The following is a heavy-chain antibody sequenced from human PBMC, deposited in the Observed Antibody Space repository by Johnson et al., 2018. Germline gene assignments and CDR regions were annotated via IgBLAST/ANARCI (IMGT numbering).Heavy chain of an antibody. V-gene: IGHV3-7*03. Sequence: EVQLVETGGGLVQPGGSLRLSCAASGFSFSILRMSWVRQAPGKGLEWVADIKQDGVEKYYVDSIKGRFTISRDKAKNSLYLQMNSLRAEDTAVYYCANSRDGFPGAFDIWGQGTMVTVSS. CDR1: GFSFSILR. J-gene: IGHJ3*02. CDR3: ANSRDGFPGAFDI. D-gene: IGHD5-24*01. CDR2: IKQDGVEK.